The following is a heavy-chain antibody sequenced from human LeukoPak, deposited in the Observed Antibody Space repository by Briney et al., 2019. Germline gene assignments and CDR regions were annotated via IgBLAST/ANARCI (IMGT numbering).Heavy chain of an antibody. J-gene: IGHJ4*02. V-gene: IGHV3-23*01. CDR1: GFTFSSYA. D-gene: IGHD2-21*02. CDR3: AKAAYCGGDCYSDYFDY. Sequence: HPGGSLRLSCAASGFTFSSYAMSWVRQAPGKGLQWVSVISGSGGSTYYADSVKGRFTISRDNSENTLYLQMNSLRAEDTAVYYCAKAAYCGGDCYSDYFDYWGQGTLVTVSS. CDR2: ISGSGGST.